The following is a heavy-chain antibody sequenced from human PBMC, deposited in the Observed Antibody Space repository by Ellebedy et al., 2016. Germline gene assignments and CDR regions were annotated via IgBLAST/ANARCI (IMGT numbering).Heavy chain of an antibody. Sequence: SETLSLTCTVSGDSISRYYWSWIRQSPGKGPEWIGYVYYSGSTSYNPSLKSRVTISVDRSKNQFSLKLRSVTTADTAVYYCARRVGDYGPSWFDPWGQGNLVTVSS. D-gene: IGHD4-17*01. J-gene: IGHJ5*02. V-gene: IGHV4-59*01. CDR1: GDSISRYY. CDR3: ARRVGDYGPSWFDP. CDR2: VYYSGST.